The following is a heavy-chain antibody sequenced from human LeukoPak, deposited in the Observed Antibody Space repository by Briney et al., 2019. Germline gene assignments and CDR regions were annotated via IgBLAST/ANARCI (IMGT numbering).Heavy chain of an antibody. CDR1: VGTYRSYA. CDR2: IIPIYGIA. Sequence: SSVTVSCKSSVGTYRSYAISWVRQAPGQGGEGMGKIIPIYGIANLPQKLQGRVTITADNSTSTAYMELSSLRSEDTAVYYCARDKTGLLWFGELPGNWFDLWGQGTLVTVSS. CDR3: ARDKTGLLWFGELPGNWFDL. V-gene: IGHV1-69*04. J-gene: IGHJ5*02. D-gene: IGHD3-10*01.